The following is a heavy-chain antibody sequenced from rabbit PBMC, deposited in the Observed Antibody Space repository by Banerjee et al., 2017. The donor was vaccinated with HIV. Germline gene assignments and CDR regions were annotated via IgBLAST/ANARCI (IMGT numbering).Heavy chain of an antibody. D-gene: IGHD6-1*01. J-gene: IGHJ4*01. V-gene: IGHV1S40*01. Sequence: QSLEESGGDLVKPGASLTLTCTASGFSFSSSYYMCWVRQAPGKGLEWIACIYAGSSGSTYYASWAKGRFTISQTSSTAVTLQVTSLTAADTATYFCARRATYIGYGYAALNLWGPGTLVTDS. CDR1: GFSFSSSYY. CDR3: ARRATYIGYGYAALNL. CDR2: IYAGSSGST.